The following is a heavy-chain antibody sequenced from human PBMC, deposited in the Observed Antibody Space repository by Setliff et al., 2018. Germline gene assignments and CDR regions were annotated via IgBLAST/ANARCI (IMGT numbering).Heavy chain of an antibody. J-gene: IGHJ4*02. V-gene: IGHV5-51*01. CDR3: ARVVGADGMGVDY. Sequence: PGESLKISCKGSGYSFSTHWIGWVRQMPGKGLEWMAMIYPGDPDTRYSPSFQGQVRFSVDKSISTAYLQWSSLQASDTATYYCARVVGADGMGVDYWGQGTLVTVSS. D-gene: IGHD2-15*01. CDR1: GYSFSTHW. CDR2: IYPGDPDT.